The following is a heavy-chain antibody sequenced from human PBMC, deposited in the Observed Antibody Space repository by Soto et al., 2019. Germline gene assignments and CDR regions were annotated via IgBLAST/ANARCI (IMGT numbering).Heavy chain of an antibody. CDR2: IWHDGNNK. Sequence: PGGSVRLSXAASGFTFSNYGMHWVRQAPGKGLEWVAIIWHDGNNKYYADSGRGRFTISRDNSKNRLYLQMNSLRAEDTAVYYCASDLVGASDSYGLDVWGQGTPVTVSS. CDR1: GFTFSNYG. CDR3: ASDLVGASDSYGLDV. V-gene: IGHV3-33*01. J-gene: IGHJ6*02. D-gene: IGHD1-26*01.